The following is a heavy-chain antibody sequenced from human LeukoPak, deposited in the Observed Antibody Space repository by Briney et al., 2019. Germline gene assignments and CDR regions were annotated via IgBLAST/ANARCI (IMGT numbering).Heavy chain of an antibody. CDR1: GYTFTSYA. CDR2: MSPNSGDT. D-gene: IGHD7-27*01. CDR3: VRTPPNWGFDY. V-gene: IGHV1-8*02. J-gene: IGHJ4*02. Sequence: ASVKVSCKASGYTFTSYAMHWVRQATGQGLEWMGWMSPNSGDTGYAQKFQGRVTMTSDSSISTAYMELSSLRSEDTAIYYCVRTPPNWGFDYWGQGTLVTVSS.